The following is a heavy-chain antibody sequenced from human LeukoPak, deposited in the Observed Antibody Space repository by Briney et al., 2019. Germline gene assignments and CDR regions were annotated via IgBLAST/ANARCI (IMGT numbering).Heavy chain of an antibody. CDR3: ARDVLIAADGVIRLDAFDI. V-gene: IGHV3-21*01. CDR1: GFTFSSYN. Sequence: GGSLRLSCAASGFTFSSYNMNWVRQTPGKGLEWVSSISSSSSFIYYADSVKGRFTISRDNAKNSLYLQMNSLRAEDTAVYYCARDVLIAADGVIRLDAFDIWGQETVVTVSS. CDR2: ISSSSSFI. J-gene: IGHJ3*02. D-gene: IGHD6-13*01.